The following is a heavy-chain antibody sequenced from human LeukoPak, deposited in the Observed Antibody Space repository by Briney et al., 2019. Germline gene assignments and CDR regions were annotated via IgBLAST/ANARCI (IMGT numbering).Heavy chain of an antibody. CDR1: GFTFSSYG. CDR2: ISGSGGST. J-gene: IGHJ4*02. V-gene: IGHV3-23*01. Sequence: GGSLRLSCAASGFTFSSYGMSWVRQAPGKGLEWVSAISGSGGSTYYADSVKGRFTISRDNSKNTLYLQMNSLRAEDTAVYYCARDSMVRGVKISFDYWGQGTLVTVSS. D-gene: IGHD3-10*01. CDR3: ARDSMVRGVKISFDY.